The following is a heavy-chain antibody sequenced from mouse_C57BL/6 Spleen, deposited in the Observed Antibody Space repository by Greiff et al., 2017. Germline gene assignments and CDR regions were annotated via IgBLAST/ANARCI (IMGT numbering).Heavy chain of an antibody. CDR2: INPNNGGT. V-gene: IGHV1-26*01. J-gene: IGHJ1*03. CDR3: ASHYYGSSPWYFDV. D-gene: IGHD1-1*01. CDR1: GYTFTDYY. Sequence: VQLQQSGPELVKPGASVKISCKASGYTFTDYYMNWVKQSHGKSLEWIGDINPNNGGTSYNQKFKGKATLTVDKSSSTAYMELRSLTSEDSAVYYCASHYYGSSPWYFDVWGTGTTVTVSS.